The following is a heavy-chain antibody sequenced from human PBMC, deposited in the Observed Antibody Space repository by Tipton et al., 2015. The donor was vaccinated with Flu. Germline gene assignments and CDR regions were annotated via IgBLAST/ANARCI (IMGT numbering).Heavy chain of an antibody. J-gene: IGHJ2*01. Sequence: QLVQSGAEVKKPGESLKISCEGYGYSFTNYWIGWVRQMPGKGLEWMGIVYPGDSETSYSPSFQGQVTISADKSISTAYLQWSSLRASDTAMYYCARRTGGAWYFDLWGRGTLVTVSS. CDR2: VYPGDSET. D-gene: IGHD3-10*01. CDR3: ARRTGGAWYFDL. V-gene: IGHV5-51*01. CDR1: GYSFTNYW.